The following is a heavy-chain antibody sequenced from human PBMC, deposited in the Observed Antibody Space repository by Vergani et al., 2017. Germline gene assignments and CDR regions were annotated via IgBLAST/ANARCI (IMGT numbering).Heavy chain of an antibody. CDR2: VYYSGNT. CDR1: GDAISRDTYS. V-gene: IGHV4-30-4*07. CDR3: ARGQTGYSRDWSTYFFYMDV. D-gene: IGHD3/OR15-3a*01. J-gene: IGHJ6*03. Sequence: QVQLQESGPGLVKPSETLSLTCTLSGDAISRDTYSWNWVRQPPGKPLEWIGSVYYSGNTYYNPSLGGRVTMSIDKSKNHFSLTLTSVTAADSAFYFCARGQTGYSRDWSTYFFYMDVWGKGTTVTVSS.